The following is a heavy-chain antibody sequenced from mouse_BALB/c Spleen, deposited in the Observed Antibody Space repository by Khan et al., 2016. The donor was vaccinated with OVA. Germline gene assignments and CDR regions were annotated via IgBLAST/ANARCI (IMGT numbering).Heavy chain of an antibody. J-gene: IGHJ2*01. CDR3: ARWNYRYDGYFDY. D-gene: IGHD2-14*01. V-gene: IGHV3-8*02. Sequence: EVQLQESGPSLVKPSQTLSLTCSVTGDSITSGYWNWIRKFPGNKLEYMGYINYSGSTYYNPSLKSRISITRDTSKNQYYLQLNSVNPEDTATYYCARWNYRYDGYFDYWGQGTTLTVSS. CDR1: GDSITSGY. CDR2: INYSGST.